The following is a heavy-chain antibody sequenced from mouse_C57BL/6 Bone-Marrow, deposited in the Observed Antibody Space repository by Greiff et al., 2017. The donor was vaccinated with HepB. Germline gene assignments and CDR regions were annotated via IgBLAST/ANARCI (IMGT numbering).Heavy chain of an antibody. Sequence: QVHVKQSGAELARPGASVKLSCKASGYTFTSYGISWVKQRTGQGLEWIGEIYPRSGNTYYNEKFKGKATLTADKSSSTAYMELRSLTSEDSAVYFCARYYYGSLDYWGQGTTLTVSS. V-gene: IGHV1-81*01. CDR2: IYPRSGNT. CDR3: ARYYYGSLDY. CDR1: GYTFTSYG. J-gene: IGHJ2*01. D-gene: IGHD1-1*01.